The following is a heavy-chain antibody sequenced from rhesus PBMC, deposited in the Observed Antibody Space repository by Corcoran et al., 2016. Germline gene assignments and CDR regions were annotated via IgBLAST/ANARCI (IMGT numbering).Heavy chain of an antibody. J-gene: IGHJ4*01. CDR1: GYSFTGSW. CDR3: AKFSSGWSGFDY. V-gene: IGHV5-43*01. D-gene: IGHD6S26*01. Sequence: EVQLVQSGAEVKRPGESLRISCKTSGYSFTGSWISWVRKMPGKGLEWMGSIYPGDSDTGYNPSFQGHVTISADKSISTPYLQWSSLKASDPATYYCAKFSSGWSGFDYWGQGVLVTVYS. CDR2: IYPGDSDT.